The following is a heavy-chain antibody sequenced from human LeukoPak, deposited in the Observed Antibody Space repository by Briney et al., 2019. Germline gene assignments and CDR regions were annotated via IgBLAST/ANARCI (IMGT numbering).Heavy chain of an antibody. CDR3: ARDGKGLAYYFDY. D-gene: IGHD6-19*01. CDR2: ISSRGSTI. CDR1: GFPFSSYE. J-gene: IGHJ4*02. V-gene: IGHV3-48*03. Sequence: GGSLRLPCAASGFPFSSYEMNWVRQAPGKGREGVSYISSRGSTIYYADSVKGRFTISRNNAKNSLYLQMNSLRAEDTAVYYCARDGKGLAYYFDYWGQGTLVTVSS.